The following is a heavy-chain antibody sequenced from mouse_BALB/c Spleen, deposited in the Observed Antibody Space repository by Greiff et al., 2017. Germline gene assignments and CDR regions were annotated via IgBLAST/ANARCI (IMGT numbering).Heavy chain of an antibody. V-gene: IGHV2-6-4*01. J-gene: IGHJ4*01. D-gene: IGHD1-2*01. Sequence: VKLVESGPGLVAPSQSLSITCTVSGFSLSRYSVHWVRQPPGKGLEWLGMIWGGGSTDYNSALKSRLSISKDNSKSQVFLKMNSLQTDDTAMYYCARRITTASDYAMDYWGQGTSVTVSS. CDR2: IWGGGST. CDR1: GFSLSRYS. CDR3: ARRITTASDYAMDY.